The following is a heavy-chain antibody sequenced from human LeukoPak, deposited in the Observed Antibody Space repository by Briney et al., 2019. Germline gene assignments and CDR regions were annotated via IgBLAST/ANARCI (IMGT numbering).Heavy chain of an antibody. J-gene: IGHJ6*03. V-gene: IGHV4-61*01. Sequence: SETLSLTCTVSGGSISSSSYYWSWIRQPPGKGLEWIGYIYYSGSTNYNPSLKSRVTISVDTSKNQFSLKLSSVTAADTAVYYCARETVYYYYMDVWGKGTTVTVSS. CDR3: ARETVYYYYMDV. D-gene: IGHD4-17*01. CDR2: IYYSGST. CDR1: GGSISSSSYY.